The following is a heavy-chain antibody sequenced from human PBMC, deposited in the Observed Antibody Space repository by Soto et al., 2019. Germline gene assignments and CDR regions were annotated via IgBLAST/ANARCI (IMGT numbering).Heavy chain of an antibody. CDR3: ARGRGVVIPAGTPDAFDV. D-gene: IGHD6-13*01. Sequence: QAQLVQSGREVKRPGASVKVSCKASGYTFNKYGFNWVRQAPGQGLEWMGRISAFNDYTNLAQKFQGRITLTTDASTNTAYMELQILRSDDTAMYYCARGRGVVIPAGTPDAFDVWGQGTMVTVSS. J-gene: IGHJ3*01. CDR1: GYTFNKYG. CDR2: ISAFNDYT. V-gene: IGHV1-18*01.